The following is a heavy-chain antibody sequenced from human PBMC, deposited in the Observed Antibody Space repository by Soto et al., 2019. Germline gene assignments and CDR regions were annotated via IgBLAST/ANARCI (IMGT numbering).Heavy chain of an antibody. D-gene: IGHD5-12*01. V-gene: IGHV1-8*01. CDR3: ARGKWPEGNWFDP. J-gene: IGHJ5*02. Sequence: ASVKVSCKASGYTFTGYDINWVRQATGQGLEWMGWMNPNSGNTGYAQKFQGRVTMTRNTSISAAYMELSSLRSEDTAVYYCARGKWPEGNWFDPWGQGTLVTVSS. CDR2: MNPNSGNT. CDR1: GYTFTGYD.